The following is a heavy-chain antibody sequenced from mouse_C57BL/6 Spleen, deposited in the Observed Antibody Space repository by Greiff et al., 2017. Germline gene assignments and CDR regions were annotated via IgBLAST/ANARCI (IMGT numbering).Heavy chain of an antibody. CDR3: ARLTSYSNSFDY. D-gene: IGHD2-5*01. J-gene: IGHJ2*01. CDR2: IHPNSGST. V-gene: IGHV1-64*01. Sequence: QVQLQQPGAELVKPGASVKLSCKASGYTFTSYWMHWVKQRPGQGLEWIGMIHPNSGSTNYNEKFKSKATLTVDKSSSTAYMQLSSLTSEDSAVYYCARLTSYSNSFDYWGQGTTLTVSS. CDR1: GYTFTSYW.